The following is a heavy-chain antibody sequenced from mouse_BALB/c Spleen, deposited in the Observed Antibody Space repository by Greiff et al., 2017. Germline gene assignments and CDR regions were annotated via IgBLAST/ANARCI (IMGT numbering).Heavy chain of an antibody. V-gene: IGHV6-6*02. CDR2: IRLKSNNYAT. D-gene: IGHD2-1*01. CDR3: TREGGNYGAMDY. J-gene: IGHJ4*01. CDR1: GFTFSNYW. Sequence: EVQLQQSGGGLVQPGGSMKLSCVASGFTFSNYWMNWVRQSPEKGLEWVAEIRLKSNNYATHYAESVKGRFTISRDDSKSSVYLQMNNLRAEDTGIYYCTREGGNYGAMDYWGQGTSVTVSS.